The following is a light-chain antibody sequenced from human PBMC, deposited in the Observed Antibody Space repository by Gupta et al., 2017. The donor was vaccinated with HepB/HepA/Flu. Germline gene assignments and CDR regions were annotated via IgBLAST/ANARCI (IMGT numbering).Light chain of an antibody. CDR1: QSVSGY. CDR2: DVS. CDR3: QQRSTWPPGLT. J-gene: IGKJ4*01. V-gene: IGKV3-11*01. Sequence: EIVLTQSPVTLSLSPGQRATLFCRASQSVSGYLAWYQQKPGQAPRLLIYDVSHRATGIPDRFSGSGAGTDFTLTISSREPEDFAVYYCQQRSTWPPGLTFGGGTKVEIK.